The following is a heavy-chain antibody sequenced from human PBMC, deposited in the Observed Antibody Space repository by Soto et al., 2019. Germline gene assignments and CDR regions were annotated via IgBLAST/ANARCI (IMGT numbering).Heavy chain of an antibody. CDR2: IVPVFGRP. CDR3: AREGSGYNF. V-gene: IGHV1-69*13. D-gene: IGHD5-12*01. CDR1: GGSFSNFG. Sequence: SVKVSCKASGGSFSNFGISWVRQAPGQGLEWMGGIVPVFGRPNYAQRFRGRLTITADESTSTGYMELFSLRSDDTAVYYCAREGSGYNFWGQGTQVTVSS. J-gene: IGHJ4*02.